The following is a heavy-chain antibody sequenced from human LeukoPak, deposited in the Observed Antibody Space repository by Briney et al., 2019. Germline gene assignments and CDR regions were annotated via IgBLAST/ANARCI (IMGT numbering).Heavy chain of an antibody. CDR2: INHSGST. V-gene: IGHV4-34*01. CDR3: ARGHGDPRQLSGYYTGMLYYYYYMDV. CDR1: GGSFSGYY. Sequence: PSETLSLTCAVYGGSFSGYYWSWIRQPPGKGLEWIGEINHSGSTNYNPSLKSRVTISVDTSKNQFSLKLSSVTAADTAVYYCARGHGDPRQLSGYYTGMLYYYYYMDVWGKGTTVTVSS. D-gene: IGHD3-3*01. J-gene: IGHJ6*03.